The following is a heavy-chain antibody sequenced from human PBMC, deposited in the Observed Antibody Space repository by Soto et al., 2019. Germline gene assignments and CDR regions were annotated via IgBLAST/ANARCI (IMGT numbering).Heavy chain of an antibody. CDR1: GYTFTRYT. J-gene: IGHJ5*02. Sequence: DSVKVSCKASGYTFTRYTMSWVRQAPGQRLEWMGWINPDNGNTKSSQKFQDRVIITRDTSASTAYMDLSSLRSEDTAVYYCARGIATGQLDPWGQGTLVTAPQ. V-gene: IGHV1-3*01. CDR3: ARGIATGQLDP. D-gene: IGHD2-15*01. CDR2: INPDNGNT.